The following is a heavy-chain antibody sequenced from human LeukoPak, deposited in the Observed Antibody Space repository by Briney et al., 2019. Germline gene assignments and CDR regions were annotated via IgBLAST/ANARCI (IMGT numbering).Heavy chain of an antibody. CDR1: GFTFSSYT. CDR3: ARDQDWNDRGGLDY. CDR2: ISTSSIYI. J-gene: IGHJ4*02. D-gene: IGHD1-1*01. Sequence: GGSPRLSCAASGFTFSSYTMNWVRQAPGKGLKWVSSISTSSIYIYYTDSLKGRFTISRDNARNSLYLQMNSLKAEDTAVYYCARDQDWNDRGGLDYWGQGTLATVSS. V-gene: IGHV3-21*01.